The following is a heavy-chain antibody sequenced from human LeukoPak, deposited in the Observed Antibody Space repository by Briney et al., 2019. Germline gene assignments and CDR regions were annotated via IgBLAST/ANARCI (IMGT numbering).Heavy chain of an antibody. CDR3: ARSLSGYYDSSGYYDY. CDR2: IIPIFGIA. V-gene: IGHV1-69*04. J-gene: IGHJ4*02. D-gene: IGHD3-22*01. Sequence: ASVKVSCKASGGTFSSYAISWVRQAPGQGLEWMGRIIPIFGIANYAQKFQGRVTITADKSTSTAYMELSSLGSEDTAVYYCARSLSGYYDSSGYYDYWGQGTLVTVSS. CDR1: GGTFSSYA.